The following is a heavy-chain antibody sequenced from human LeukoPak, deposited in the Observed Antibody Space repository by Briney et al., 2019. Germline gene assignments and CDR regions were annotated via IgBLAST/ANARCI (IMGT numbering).Heavy chain of an antibody. Sequence: GGSLRLSCTVSGFTSEFTFSSRYMHWVRQAPGKGLVWVSLVKTDGTTNYADSVKGRFTVSRDNVKNTLYLQMNSLRGEDTALYYCHPLGYTSNWGQGTPVTVSS. CDR1: GFTSEFTFSSRY. V-gene: IGHV3-74*01. CDR2: VKTDGTT. J-gene: IGHJ4*02. D-gene: IGHD6-19*01. CDR3: HPLGYTSN.